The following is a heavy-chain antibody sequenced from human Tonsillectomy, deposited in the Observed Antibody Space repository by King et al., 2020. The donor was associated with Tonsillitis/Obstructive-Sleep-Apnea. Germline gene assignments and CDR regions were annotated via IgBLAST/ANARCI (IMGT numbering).Heavy chain of an antibody. CDR1: GFTFSNAW. CDR2: IKSNTDGGTT. V-gene: IGHV3-15*01. J-gene: IGHJ6*04. CDR3: TTIPPYDLGLWFGELRDMDV. Sequence: VQLVESGGGLVKPGGSLRLSCAASGFTFSNAWMSWVRQAPGKGLECVGRIKSNTDGGTTDYAAPVKGRFTISRDDSKNTLYLQMNSLKTEDTAVYYCTTIPPYDLGLWFGELRDMDVWGKGTTVTVSS. D-gene: IGHD3-10*01.